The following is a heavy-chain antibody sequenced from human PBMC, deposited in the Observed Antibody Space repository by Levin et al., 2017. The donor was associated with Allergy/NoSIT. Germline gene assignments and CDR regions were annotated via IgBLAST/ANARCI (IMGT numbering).Heavy chain of an antibody. CDR3: ARDLSSSWYYYYYYGMDV. CDR1: GFTFSSYW. J-gene: IGHJ6*02. Sequence: GGSLRLSCAASGFTFSSYWMHWVRQAPGKGLVWVSRINSDGSSTSYADSVKGRFTISRDNAKNTLYLQMNSLRAEDTAVYYCARDLSSSWYYYYYYGMDVWGQGTTVTVSS. CDR2: INSDGSST. V-gene: IGHV3-74*01. D-gene: IGHD6-13*01.